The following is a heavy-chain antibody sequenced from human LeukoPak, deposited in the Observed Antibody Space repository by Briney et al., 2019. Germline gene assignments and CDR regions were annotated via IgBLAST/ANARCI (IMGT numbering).Heavy chain of an antibody. D-gene: IGHD6-19*01. V-gene: IGHV3-23*01. J-gene: IGHJ4*02. Sequence: PGGSLRLSCEASGFTFSTYGMSWVRQAPGKGLEWVSAISGSGGSTYYADSVKGRFTISRDNSKNTLYLQMNSLRAEDTAVYYCAKPQGEQWLTYFDYWGQGTLVTVSS. CDR1: GFTFSTYG. CDR2: ISGSGGST. CDR3: AKPQGEQWLTYFDY.